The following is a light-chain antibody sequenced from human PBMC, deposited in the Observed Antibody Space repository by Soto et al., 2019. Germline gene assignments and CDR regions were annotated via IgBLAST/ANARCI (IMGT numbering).Light chain of an antibody. J-gene: IGKJ4*01. CDR1: QSVSSY. V-gene: IGKV3-15*01. CDR2: AAS. Sequence: IVLTQSPPTLSLSPGERATLSCWASQSVSSYLAWYQQKPGQAPRLLIYAASTRATATPARFSGSGSGTEFTLTISSLQPEDFAVYYCQQYNNWPTSFGGGTKVDIK. CDR3: QQYNNWPTS.